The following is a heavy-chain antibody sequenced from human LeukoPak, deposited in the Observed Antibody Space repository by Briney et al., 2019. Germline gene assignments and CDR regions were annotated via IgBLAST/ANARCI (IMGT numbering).Heavy chain of an antibody. Sequence: GSLRLSCAASGFTFSSYSMNWVRQAPGKGLEWVSSISSSSSYIYYADSVKGRFTISRDNAKNSLYLQMNSLRAEDTAVYYCARYTYYYGSGSYFDYGMDVWGQRTTVTVSS. CDR1: GFTFSSYS. CDR2: ISSSSSYI. V-gene: IGHV3-21*01. J-gene: IGHJ6*02. D-gene: IGHD3-10*01. CDR3: ARYTYYYGSGSYFDYGMDV.